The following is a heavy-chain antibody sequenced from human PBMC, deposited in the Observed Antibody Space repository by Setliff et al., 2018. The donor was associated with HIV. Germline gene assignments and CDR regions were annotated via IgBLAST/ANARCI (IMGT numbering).Heavy chain of an antibody. V-gene: IGHV3-15*01. J-gene: IGHJ3*01. CDR3: AKPANGG. CDR2: VKSPSDGGTI. Sequence: GSLRLSCAASGFTFSDYWMTWVRQAPGKGLEWVGRVKSPSDGGTIDYAAPVHGRFTISIDASTNTLYLQMNGLKTEDTGVYYCAKPANGGWGQGTMVTVSS. CDR1: GFTFSDYW.